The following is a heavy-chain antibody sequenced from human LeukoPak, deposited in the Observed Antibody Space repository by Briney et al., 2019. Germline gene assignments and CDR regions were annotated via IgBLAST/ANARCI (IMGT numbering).Heavy chain of an antibody. CDR1: GYLFTSYW. Sequence: PGGSLQISCKGSGYLFTSYWIGWVRQLPGKGLEGMEIIYPGDSDTRYSPSFQGQVTISADKSISTAYLQWSSLKASDTAMYYCARHQGSWFGELSIDYWGQGTLVTVSS. V-gene: IGHV5-51*01. J-gene: IGHJ4*02. CDR2: IYPGDSDT. CDR3: ARHQGSWFGELSIDY. D-gene: IGHD3-10*01.